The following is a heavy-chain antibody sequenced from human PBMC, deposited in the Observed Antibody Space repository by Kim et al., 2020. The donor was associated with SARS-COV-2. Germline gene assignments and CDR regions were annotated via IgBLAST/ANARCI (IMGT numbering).Heavy chain of an antibody. CDR2: ISSSSSYI. Sequence: GGSLRLSCAASGFTFSSYSMNWVRQAPGKGLEWVSSISSSSSYIYYADSVKGRFTISRDNAKNSLYLQMNSLRAEDTAVYYCARDRAGADGDRYRGLDYYYYYGMDVWGQGTTVTVSS. V-gene: IGHV3-21*01. D-gene: IGHD2-21*02. CDR3: ARDRAGADGDRYRGLDYYYYYGMDV. J-gene: IGHJ6*02. CDR1: GFTFSSYS.